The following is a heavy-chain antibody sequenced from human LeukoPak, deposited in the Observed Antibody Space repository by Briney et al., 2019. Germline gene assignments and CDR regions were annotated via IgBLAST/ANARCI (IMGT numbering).Heavy chain of an antibody. D-gene: IGHD4-17*01. V-gene: IGHV1-18*01. CDR1: GYTFTSYG. CDR2: ISAYNGNT. J-gene: IGHJ4*02. CDR3: ATDYGDYEPIDY. Sequence: ASVKVSCKASGYTFTSYGISWVRQAPGQGLEWMGWISAYNGNTNYAQKLQGRVTMTTDTSTSTAYMELRSLRPDDTAMYYCATDYGDYEPIDYWGQGTPVTVSS.